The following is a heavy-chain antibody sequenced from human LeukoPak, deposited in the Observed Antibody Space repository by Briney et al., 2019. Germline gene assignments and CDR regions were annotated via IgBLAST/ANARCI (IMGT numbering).Heavy chain of an antibody. Sequence: SQGVPVTRLSCVDSVSRKIAPWNWITHTPSRGLEGLGRTYYTSKWYKGYAVPVKSRTTITPYTSKNQFSLQLNSVTPEDTAMYYCARGAGRFGELLYWGQGTLVTVSS. J-gene: IGHJ4*02. CDR1: VDSVSRKIAP. CDR3: ARGAGRFGELLY. D-gene: IGHD3-10*01. CDR2: TYYTSKWYK. V-gene: IGHV6-1*01.